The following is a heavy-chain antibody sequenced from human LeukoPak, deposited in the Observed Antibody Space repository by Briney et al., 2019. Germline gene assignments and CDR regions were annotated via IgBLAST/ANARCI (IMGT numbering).Heavy chain of an antibody. D-gene: IGHD6-19*01. V-gene: IGHV5-51*01. CDR1: GYTLSSYW. CDR3: ATGYRTMAGDS. Sequence: GESLKISCKGSGYTLSSYWIAWGRQMPGKGLEWMGIIYPGHSDTRYSPSLQGQVTFSADKSISTAYLQWRSLKASDTAMYYCATGYRTMAGDSWGQGTLVTVSS. J-gene: IGHJ4*02. CDR2: IYPGHSDT.